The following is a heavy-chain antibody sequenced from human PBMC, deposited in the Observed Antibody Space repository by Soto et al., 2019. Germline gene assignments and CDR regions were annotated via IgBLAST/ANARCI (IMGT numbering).Heavy chain of an antibody. J-gene: IGHJ4*02. Sequence: EVQLVESGGDLVQPGGSLRLSCAASAFTVSSTYMTWVRQAPGKGLEWVSLIYSDGTTYYADSVKGRFTISRQQSNKNLYLHMNSLRAEDTAVYYCARAFHPGGYIYGFFDHWGQGTLVSVSS. CDR3: ARAFHPGGYIYGFFDH. CDR1: AFTVSSTY. D-gene: IGHD5-18*01. CDR2: IYSDGTT. V-gene: IGHV3-53*04.